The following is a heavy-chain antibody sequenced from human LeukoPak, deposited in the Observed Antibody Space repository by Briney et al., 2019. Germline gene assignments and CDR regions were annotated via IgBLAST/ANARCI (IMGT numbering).Heavy chain of an antibody. Sequence: ASVKVSCKASGYTFTGYYMHWVRQAPGQGLEWMGWINPNSGGTNYAQKFQGRVTMTRNTSISTAYMELSSLRSEDTAVYYCARAGRSSGWYRYDAFDIWGQGTMVTVSS. J-gene: IGHJ3*02. V-gene: IGHV1-2*02. CDR3: ARAGRSSGWYRYDAFDI. CDR2: INPNSGGT. D-gene: IGHD6-19*01. CDR1: GYTFTGYY.